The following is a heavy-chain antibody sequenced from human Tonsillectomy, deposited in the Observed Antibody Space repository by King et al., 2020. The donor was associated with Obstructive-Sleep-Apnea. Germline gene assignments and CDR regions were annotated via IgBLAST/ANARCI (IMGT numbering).Heavy chain of an antibody. CDR2: IYPGDSDT. J-gene: IGHJ4*02. V-gene: IGHV5-51*01. CDR3: ARFTGYSSGWYRYFDY. CDR1: GYSFTSYW. Sequence: VQLVESGAEVKKPGESLKISCKGSGYSFTSYWIGWVRQMPGKGLEWMGIIYPGDSDTRYSPSFQGQVTISADKSISTAYLQWSSLKASDTAMYYCARFTGYSSGWYRYFDYWGQGTLVTVSS. D-gene: IGHD6-19*01.